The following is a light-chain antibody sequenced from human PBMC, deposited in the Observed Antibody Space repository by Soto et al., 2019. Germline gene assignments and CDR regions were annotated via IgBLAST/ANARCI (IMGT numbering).Light chain of an antibody. J-gene: IGKJ4*01. V-gene: IGKV3D-20*01. CDR1: QSVSNNY. Sequence: EILLTQSPATLSVSPGERATLSCGASQSVSNNYLAWYQQKPGLAPRLVIYDASSRATGIPDRFSGSGSGTDFTLTISRLEPEDFAVYHCQQYGSSPLTFGGGTKVDIK. CDR2: DAS. CDR3: QQYGSSPLT.